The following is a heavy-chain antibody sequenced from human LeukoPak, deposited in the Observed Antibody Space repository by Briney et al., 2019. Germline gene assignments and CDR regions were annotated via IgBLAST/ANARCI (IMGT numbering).Heavy chain of an antibody. CDR1: GFSFSSYD. CDR3: AKDPRGCSGGNCSYYFDY. CDR2: ISYDGTNK. V-gene: IGHV3-30*18. D-gene: IGHD2-15*01. Sequence: GGSLRLSCAASGFSFSSYDMHWVRQAPAKGLEWVAVISYDGTNKYYADSVKGRFTISRDNSKNTLYLQMNSLRAEDTAVYYCAKDPRGCSGGNCSYYFDYWGQGTLVTVSS. J-gene: IGHJ4*02.